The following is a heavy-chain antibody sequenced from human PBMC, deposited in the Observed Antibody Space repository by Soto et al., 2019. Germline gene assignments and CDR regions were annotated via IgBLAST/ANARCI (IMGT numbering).Heavy chain of an antibody. CDR2: IDTSGNT. Sequence: SETLSLTCTVSVDSITTYYWRWIRQPAGKGLEWIGRIDTSGNTNYNPSLKSRVTMSVDTSKKQFSPKLTSVTAADTAVYYCARYSNNWFQTEGMDVWGQGTTVTVSS. CDR3: ARYSNNWFQTEGMDV. D-gene: IGHD6-13*01. CDR1: VDSITTYY. J-gene: IGHJ6*02. V-gene: IGHV4-4*07.